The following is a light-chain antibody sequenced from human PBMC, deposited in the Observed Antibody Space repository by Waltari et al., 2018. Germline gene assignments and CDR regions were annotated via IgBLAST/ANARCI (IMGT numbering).Light chain of an antibody. J-gene: IGLJ3*02. CDR2: VNSDGSH. Sequence: QLVLTQSPSASASLGASVKLTCTLSSGHSSNVIAWLQQQPEKGPRYLMKVNSDGSHSTGDKIPDRFSGSSSGTGHYLTISSLQSEDEADYYCQTGGHGTWVFGGGTKLTVL. CDR1: SGHSSNV. CDR3: QTGGHGTWV. V-gene: IGLV4-69*01.